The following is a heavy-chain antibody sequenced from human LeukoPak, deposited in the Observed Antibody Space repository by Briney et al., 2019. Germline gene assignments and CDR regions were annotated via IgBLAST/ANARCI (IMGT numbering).Heavy chain of an antibody. CDR2: MNPNSGNT. Sequence: GASVKVSCKASGYTFTSYDINWVRQATGQGLEWMGWMNPNSGNTGYAQKFQGRVTMTRNTSISTAYMELSSLRSEDTAVYYCARVYSSSWYYYYDYGMDVWGQGTTVTVSS. J-gene: IGHJ6*02. D-gene: IGHD6-13*01. V-gene: IGHV1-8*01. CDR1: GYTFTSYD. CDR3: ARVYSSSWYYYYDYGMDV.